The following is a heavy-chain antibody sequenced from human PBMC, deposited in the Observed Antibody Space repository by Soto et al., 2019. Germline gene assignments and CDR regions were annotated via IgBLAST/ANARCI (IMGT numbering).Heavy chain of an antibody. Sequence: PSETLSLTXAVYGGSFSGYYWSGIRQPPVKGLEWIGEINHSGGTNYNPSLKSRVTISVDTSKNQFSLKLSSVTAADTAVFYCARLRWEQPWVFDYWGQGTLVTVSS. D-gene: IGHD1-26*01. CDR2: INHSGGT. J-gene: IGHJ4*02. CDR3: ARLRWEQPWVFDY. CDR1: GGSFSGYY. V-gene: IGHV4-34*01.